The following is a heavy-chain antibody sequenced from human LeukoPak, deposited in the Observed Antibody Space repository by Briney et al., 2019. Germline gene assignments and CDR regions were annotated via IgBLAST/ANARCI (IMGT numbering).Heavy chain of an antibody. J-gene: IGHJ6*03. CDR1: GYTLTELS. V-gene: IGHV1-24*01. D-gene: IGHD3-10*01. CDR2: FDPEDGET. CDR3: ATAMVRDYSAYYYSMDV. Sequence: ASVKVSCKVSGYTLTELSMHWVRQAPGKGLEWMGGFDPEDGETIYAQKFQGRVTMTEDTATDTAYMELSSLRSEDTAVYYCATAMVRDYSAYYYSMDVWGKGTTVTVSS.